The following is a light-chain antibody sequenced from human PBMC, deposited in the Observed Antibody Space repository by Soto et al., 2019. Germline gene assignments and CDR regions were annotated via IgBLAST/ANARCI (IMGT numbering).Light chain of an antibody. Sequence: EFVLAQSPGTLSLSRGERATLSCRASERIYSAYLGWYQQKPGQAPRLLIYGTSSRATGIPDRFSGSGSGTDFTLTISRLEPEHFAVYYCQQYGNSPITFGQGTRLEIK. J-gene: IGKJ5*01. CDR2: GTS. CDR1: ERIYSAY. CDR3: QQYGNSPIT. V-gene: IGKV3-20*01.